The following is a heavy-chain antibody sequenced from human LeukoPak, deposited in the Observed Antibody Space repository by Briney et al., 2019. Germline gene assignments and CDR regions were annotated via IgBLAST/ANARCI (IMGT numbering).Heavy chain of an antibody. D-gene: IGHD6-19*01. CDR3: ARESESSGWYDY. J-gene: IGHJ4*02. CDR1: GFLFHDYA. V-gene: IGHV3-43*02. CDR2: ISGDGGST. Sequence: GGSLRLSCAAPGFLFHDYAIHWVRQAPGKGLEWVSLISGDGGSTFYADSVKGRFTISRDNSKNSLYLQMNSLRSDDTALYYCARESESSGWYDYWGQGTLVTVSS.